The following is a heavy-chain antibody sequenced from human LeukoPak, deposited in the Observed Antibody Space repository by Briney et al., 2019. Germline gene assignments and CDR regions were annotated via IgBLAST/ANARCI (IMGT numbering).Heavy chain of an antibody. CDR2: IKQDGSEK. Sequence: GGSLRLSCAASGFTLSGYWMSWVRQAPGKGLEWVANIKQDGSEKYYVDSVKGRFTISRDNSKNTLYLQMNSLRGDDTAVYYCAKDNAGGITVFGVVLSYFDYWGQGTPVTVSS. D-gene: IGHD3-3*01. V-gene: IGHV3-7*03. CDR1: GFTLSGYW. CDR3: AKDNAGGITVFGVVLSYFDY. J-gene: IGHJ4*02.